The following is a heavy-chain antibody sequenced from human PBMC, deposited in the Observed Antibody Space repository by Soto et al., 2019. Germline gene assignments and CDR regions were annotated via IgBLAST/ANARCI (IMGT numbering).Heavy chain of an antibody. D-gene: IGHD2-15*01. CDR3: AKASGYCSGGSYCLNAFDI. Sequence: EVQLVESGGGLVQPGRSLRLSCAASGFTFDDYAMHWVRQAPGKGLEWVSGISGNSGSIGYADSVKGRVTISRDNAKNCLYLQLNSRRAEDTALYYCAKASGYCSGGSYCLNAFDIWGQGTMVTVSS. J-gene: IGHJ3*02. CDR2: ISGNSGSI. CDR1: GFTFDDYA. V-gene: IGHV3-9*01.